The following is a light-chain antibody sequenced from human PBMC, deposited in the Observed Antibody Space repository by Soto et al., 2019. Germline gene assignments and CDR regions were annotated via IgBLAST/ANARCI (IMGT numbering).Light chain of an antibody. CDR1: SSDVGIYNR. J-gene: IGLJ1*01. CDR3: SSSSSIXTYV. CDR2: GVN. V-gene: IGLV2-18*02. Sequence: QSALTQPPSVSGSPGQSVTISCTGTSSDVGIYNRVTWYQQPPGTAPNLIIYGVNNRPSGVPDRFSGSKSGNTASLTISGLQAEDEADYYCSSSSSIXTYVFGTGTKVTVL.